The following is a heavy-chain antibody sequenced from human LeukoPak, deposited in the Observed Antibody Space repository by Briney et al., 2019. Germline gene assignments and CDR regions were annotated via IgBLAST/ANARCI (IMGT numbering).Heavy chain of an antibody. CDR3: AKYDSSGMYYFDY. CDR1: GFTFSSYA. J-gene: IGHJ4*02. Sequence: GGSLRLSCAASGFTFSSYAMSWVRQAPGKGLEWVSAISGSGGSTYYADSVKGRFIISRDNSKNTLYLQMNSLRAEDTAVYYCAKYDSSGMYYFDYWGQGTLVTVSS. V-gene: IGHV3-23*01. D-gene: IGHD3-22*01. CDR2: ISGSGGST.